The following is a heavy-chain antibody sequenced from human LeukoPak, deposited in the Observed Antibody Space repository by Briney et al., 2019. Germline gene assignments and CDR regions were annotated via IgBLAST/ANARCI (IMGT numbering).Heavy chain of an antibody. J-gene: IGHJ6*04. CDR2: ISSSSSYT. D-gene: IGHD2-2*01. Sequence: GGSLRLSCAASGFTFSDYYMSWIRQAPGKGLEWVSYISSSSSYTNYADSVKGRFTISRDNAKNSLYLQMNSLRAEDTAVYYCARDLVVPAAMNGYYYYYGMDVWGKGTTATVSS. V-gene: IGHV3-11*06. CDR1: GFTFSDYY. CDR3: ARDLVVPAAMNGYYYYYGMDV.